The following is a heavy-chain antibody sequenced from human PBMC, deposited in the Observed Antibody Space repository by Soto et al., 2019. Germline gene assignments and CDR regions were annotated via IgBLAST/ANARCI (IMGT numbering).Heavy chain of an antibody. CDR3: AREEVAATTHNNYYGMDV. D-gene: IGHD2-15*01. Sequence: QVQLVESGAEVKKPGASVKVSCKASGYTFTSYDINWVRQATGQGLEWMGWMNPNSGNTGYAQKFQGRATMTRNTTISTAYMEMSSLRAEDTAVYYCAREEVAATTHNNYYGMDVWGQGTTVTVSS. V-gene: IGHV1-8*01. CDR1: GYTFTSYD. CDR2: MNPNSGNT. J-gene: IGHJ6*02.